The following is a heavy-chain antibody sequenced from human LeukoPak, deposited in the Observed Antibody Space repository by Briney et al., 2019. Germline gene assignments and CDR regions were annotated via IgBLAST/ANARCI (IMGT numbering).Heavy chain of an antibody. CDR2: IWYDGNNK. CDR1: GFTFSSYV. CDR3: ARDHYGGYGRLDY. J-gene: IGHJ4*02. D-gene: IGHD5-12*01. V-gene: IGHV3-33*01. Sequence: GGSLRLSCAASGFTFSSYVMHWVRQAPGKGLEWVAVIWYDGNNKYYADSVKGRFTISRDNSKNTLSLQMNSLRADDTAVYYCARDHYGGYGRLDYWGQGTLVTVSS.